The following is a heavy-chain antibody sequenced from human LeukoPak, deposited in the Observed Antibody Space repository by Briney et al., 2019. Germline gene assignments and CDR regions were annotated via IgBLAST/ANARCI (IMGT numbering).Heavy chain of an antibody. Sequence: PGGSLRLSCAASGFTFSYYGMNWVRQAPGKGLEWVSGISGSGDRTYYEDSVKGRFTISRDNSKNTLYLQMNSLRAEDTAVYYCAKFGRSLVTASIKRRGHYWYFDLWGRGTLVTVSS. CDR1: GFTFSYYG. CDR2: ISGSGDRT. D-gene: IGHD2-21*02. V-gene: IGHV3-23*01. J-gene: IGHJ2*01. CDR3: AKFGRSLVTASIKRRGHYWYFDL.